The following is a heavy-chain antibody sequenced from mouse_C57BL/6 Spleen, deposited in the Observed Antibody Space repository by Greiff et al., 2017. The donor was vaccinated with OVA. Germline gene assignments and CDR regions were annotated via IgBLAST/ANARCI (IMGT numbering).Heavy chain of an antibody. Sequence: VQLQESGTELVKPGASVKLSCKASGYTFTSYWMHWVKQRPGQGLEWIGIINPSYGGTNYNEKFKSKATLTVDKSSSTAYMQLSSLTSEDSAVYYCARVEYYDYPDYWGQGTTLTVSS. CDR2: INPSYGGT. V-gene: IGHV1-53*01. J-gene: IGHJ2*01. D-gene: IGHD2-4*01. CDR1: GYTFTSYW. CDR3: ARVEYYDYPDY.